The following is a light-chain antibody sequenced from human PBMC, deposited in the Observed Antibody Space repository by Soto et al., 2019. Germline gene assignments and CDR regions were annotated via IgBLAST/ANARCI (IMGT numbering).Light chain of an antibody. V-gene: IGKV3-20*01. CDR1: QSVDSNY. CDR3: QQYGNPRSVT. J-gene: IGKJ5*01. CDR2: GAS. Sequence: EIVLTQSPGTLSLSPGEEATLSCRASQSVDSNYLAWYQQKPGQTPRLLIYGASGRADGIPHRFSGSGFGTDFTLTISKVEPEAFAVAYCQQYGNPRSVTFGQGTRLDI.